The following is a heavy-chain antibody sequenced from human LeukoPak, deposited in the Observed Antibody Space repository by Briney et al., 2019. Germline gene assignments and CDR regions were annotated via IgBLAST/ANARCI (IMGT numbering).Heavy chain of an antibody. CDR2: INPNSGAT. Sequence: ASVKVSCKASGYTFTAYYMHWVRQAPGQGLEWMGWINPNSGATNYAQKFEGRVTMTRDTSISTAYMELSRLTSDDAAVYYCASWRGYIDSWRGPFDYWGQGTLVTVSS. V-gene: IGHV1-2*02. CDR3: ASWRGYIDSWRGPFDY. J-gene: IGHJ4*02. CDR1: GYTFTAYY. D-gene: IGHD3-3*01.